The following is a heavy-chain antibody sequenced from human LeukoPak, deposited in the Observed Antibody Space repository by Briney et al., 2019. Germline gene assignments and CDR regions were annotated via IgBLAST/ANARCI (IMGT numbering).Heavy chain of an antibody. CDR3: ASAHGSSTAVARY. J-gene: IGHJ4*02. CDR2: INPNSGGT. D-gene: IGHD6-19*01. Sequence: ASVKVSCKASGYTFTGYYMHWVRQAPGQGLEWMGWINPNSGGTNYAQKFQGRVTMTRDTSISTACMELSRLRSDDTAVYYCASAHGSSTAVARYWGQGTLVTVSS. V-gene: IGHV1-2*02. CDR1: GYTFTGYY.